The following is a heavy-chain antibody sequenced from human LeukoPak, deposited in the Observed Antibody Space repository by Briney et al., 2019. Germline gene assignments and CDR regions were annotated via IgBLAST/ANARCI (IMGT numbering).Heavy chain of an antibody. V-gene: IGHV4-59*08. J-gene: IGHJ4*02. D-gene: IGHD6-19*01. CDR3: AKVIRSSGWYVDN. CDR2: IYYSGST. CDR1: GGSISSYY. Sequence: SETLSLTCTVSGGSISSYYWSWIRQPPGKGLEWIGYIYYSGSTNYNPSLKSRVTISVDTSKNQFSLKLSSVTAADTAVYYCAKVIRSSGWYVDNWGQGTLVTVSS.